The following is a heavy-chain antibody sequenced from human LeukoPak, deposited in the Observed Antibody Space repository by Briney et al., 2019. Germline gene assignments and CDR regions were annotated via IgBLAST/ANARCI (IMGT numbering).Heavy chain of an antibody. CDR1: GYTFTSYD. V-gene: IGHV1-8*01. Sequence: ASVKVSCKASGYTFTSYDINWVRQATGQGLEWMGWMNPNGGNTGYAQKFQGRVTMTRNTSISTAYMELSSLRSEDTAVYYCARAFYYYYGMDVWGQGTTVTVSS. CDR3: ARAFYYYYGMDV. J-gene: IGHJ6*02. CDR2: MNPNGGNT.